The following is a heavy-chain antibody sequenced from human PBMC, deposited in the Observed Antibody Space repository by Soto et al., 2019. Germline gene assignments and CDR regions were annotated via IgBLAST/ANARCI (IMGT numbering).Heavy chain of an antibody. Sequence: GGSLRLSCAASGFTLSLYSMNWVRQAPGKGLEWVSCISSSSSYINYADPVKGRFTISRDNAKNSLYLQMNSLRAEDTGVYYCARGQHVWGQGTTVTVSS. CDR2: ISSSSSYI. CDR3: ARGQHV. V-gene: IGHV3-21*01. J-gene: IGHJ6*02. CDR1: GFTLSLYS.